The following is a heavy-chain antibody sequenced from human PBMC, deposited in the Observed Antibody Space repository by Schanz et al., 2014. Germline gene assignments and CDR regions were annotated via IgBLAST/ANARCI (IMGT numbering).Heavy chain of an antibody. V-gene: IGHV3-7*01. D-gene: IGHD3-22*01. CDR3: ARDKGGYYPFDY. CDR2: INQDGSDK. CDR1: GFTFSSYA. J-gene: IGHJ4*02. Sequence: VQLVESGGGVVQPGGSLRFSCAASGFTFSSYAMSWVRQAPGKGLEWVANINQDGSDKSYVDSVKGRFTISRDNAKNSLYLQMNSLRAEDTAVYYCARDKGGYYPFDYWGQGSLVTVSS.